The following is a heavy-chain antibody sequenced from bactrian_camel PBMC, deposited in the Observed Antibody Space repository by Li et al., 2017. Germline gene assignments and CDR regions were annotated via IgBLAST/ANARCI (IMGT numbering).Heavy chain of an antibody. D-gene: IGHD2*01. J-gene: IGHJ4*01. CDR3: AAYYTFDYCYTDSHLHNY. CDR1: GYTYGSIC. CDR2: IRAYGGST. V-gene: IGHV3S59*01. Sequence: DVQLVESGGGSVQAGGSPRLSCVYSGYTYGSICMGWFRQAPGKEREGVAVIRAYGGSTSYADSVEGRFTISQDNAKNTMYLQMNSLKPEDTAMYYCAAYYTFDYCYTDSHLHNYWGQGTQVTVS.